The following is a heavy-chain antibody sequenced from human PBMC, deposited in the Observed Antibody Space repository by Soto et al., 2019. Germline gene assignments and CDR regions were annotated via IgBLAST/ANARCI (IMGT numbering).Heavy chain of an antibody. CDR1: GFDFGSFG. J-gene: IGHJ6*02. V-gene: IGHV1-58*02. CDR2: IVVVSGST. CDR3: SADHPHMAMGWPV. Sequence: SVKVSCKASGFDFGSFGIQFLRQTRGRGLEWVGWIVVVSGSTNYARHFQGRVAISRDMSSSTAYLDLYDLKSDDTAVYFCSADHPHMAMGWPVWGQGTTVTVSS. D-gene: IGHD1-26*01.